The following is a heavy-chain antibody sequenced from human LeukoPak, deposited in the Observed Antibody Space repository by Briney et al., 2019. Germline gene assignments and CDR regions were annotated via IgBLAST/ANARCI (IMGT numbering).Heavy chain of an antibody. D-gene: IGHD2/OR15-2a*01. CDR3: ARDPGTTYRDWYFDL. Sequence: PGGSLRLSCAASGFTFSSYGMHWVRQAPGKGLEWVAVIWYDGSNKYYADSVKGRFTISRDNSKNTLYLQMNSLRAEDTAVYFCARDPGTTYRDWYFDLWGPGTLVTVSS. CDR2: IWYDGSNK. V-gene: IGHV3-33*01. CDR1: GFTFSSYG. J-gene: IGHJ2*01.